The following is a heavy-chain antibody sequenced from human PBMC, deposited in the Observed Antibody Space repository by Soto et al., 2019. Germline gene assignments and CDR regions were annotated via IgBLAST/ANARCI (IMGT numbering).Heavy chain of an antibody. CDR1: GGSISSSSYY. D-gene: IGHD2-21*02. V-gene: IGHV4-39*07. CDR2: IYYSGST. Sequence: SETLSLTCTVSGGSISSSSYYWGWIRQPPGKGLEWIGSIYYSGSTYYNPSLKSRVTISVDTSKSQFSLKLSSVTAADTAVYYCARGPKGWSLAYYGMDVWGQGTTVTVSS. CDR3: ARGPKGWSLAYYGMDV. J-gene: IGHJ6*02.